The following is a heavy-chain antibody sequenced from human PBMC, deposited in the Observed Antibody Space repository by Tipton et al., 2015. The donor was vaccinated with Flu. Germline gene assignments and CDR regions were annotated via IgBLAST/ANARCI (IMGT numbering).Heavy chain of an antibody. J-gene: IGHJ5*01. CDR1: GDSIGSGYY. D-gene: IGHD1-14*01. Sequence: TLSLTCSVSGDSIGSGYYWGWIRQPPGKGLEWIGNIYQTGSTYYNPSLTSRVTIAVDTSKNQFSLRLASVTAADTAVYFCARRDFRNYVSEPKNWFDSWGQGTLVTVSS. V-gene: IGHV4-38-2*01. CDR2: IYQTGST. CDR3: ARRDFRNYVSEPKNWFDS.